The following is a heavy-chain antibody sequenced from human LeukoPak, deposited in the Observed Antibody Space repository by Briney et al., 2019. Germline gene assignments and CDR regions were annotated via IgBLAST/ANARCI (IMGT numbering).Heavy chain of an antibody. Sequence: ASVKVSCKASGYTFTSYGISWVRQAPGQGLEWMGWINAGNGNTKYSQKFQGRVTITRDTSASTAYMELSSLRSEDTAVYYCARERGIAAALDAFDIWGQGTMVTVSS. J-gene: IGHJ3*02. CDR1: GYTFTSYG. D-gene: IGHD6-13*01. V-gene: IGHV1-3*01. CDR3: ARERGIAAALDAFDI. CDR2: INAGNGNT.